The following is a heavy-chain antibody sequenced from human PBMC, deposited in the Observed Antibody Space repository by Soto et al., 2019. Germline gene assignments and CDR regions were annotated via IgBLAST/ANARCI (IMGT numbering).Heavy chain of an antibody. CDR3: ARESCGGDCPFDY. Sequence: SETLSLTCTVSGGSISSGGYYWSWIRQHPGKGLEWIGYIYYSGSTYYNPSLKSRVTISVDTSKNQFSLKLSSVTAADTAVYYCARESCGGDCPFDYWGQGTLVTVSS. J-gene: IGHJ4*02. D-gene: IGHD2-21*02. CDR1: GGSISSGGYY. V-gene: IGHV4-31*03. CDR2: IYYSGST.